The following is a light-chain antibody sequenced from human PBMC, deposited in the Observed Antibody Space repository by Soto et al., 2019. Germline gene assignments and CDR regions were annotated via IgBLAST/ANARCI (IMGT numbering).Light chain of an antibody. CDR2: AAS. Sequence: DIKMPRFPSSVSASEEDRVTIIFRASKGFARGLAGYQQKLGKAPKLLIYAASSLKSGVPSRFSGSGSGTDFTLTISSLQPEDFATYYCQQANSFPLTFGQGTRLEIK. V-gene: IGKV1-12*02. CDR3: QQANSFPLT. CDR1: KGFARG. J-gene: IGKJ5*01.